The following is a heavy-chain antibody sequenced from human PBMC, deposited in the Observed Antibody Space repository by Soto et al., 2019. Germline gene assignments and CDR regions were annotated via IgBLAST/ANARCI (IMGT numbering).Heavy chain of an antibody. D-gene: IGHD1-26*01. CDR3: ASASAGSYWLFDY. J-gene: IGHJ4*02. Sequence: SVKVSCKASGGTFSSYTISWVRQAPGQGLEWMGRIIPILGIANYAQKFQGRVTITADKSTSTAYMELSSLRSEDTAVYYCASASAGSYWLFDYWGQGTLVTVSS. V-gene: IGHV1-69*02. CDR2: IIPILGIA. CDR1: GGTFSSYT.